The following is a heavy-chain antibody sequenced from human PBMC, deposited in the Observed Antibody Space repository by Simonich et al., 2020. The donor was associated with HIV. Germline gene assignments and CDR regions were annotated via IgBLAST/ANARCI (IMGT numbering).Heavy chain of an antibody. D-gene: IGHD3-10*01. Sequence: QITLKESGLTLVKPTQTLTLTCTFSGFSLSTSGVGVGWIRQPPGKSLEWLALIYWDDVKRYSPTLKSRLNITKDTSKNQVFLIMNNMDPVDTATYYCAHRLKDYYGSVSYYKWVAFDIWGQGTMVTVSS. CDR3: AHRLKDYYGSVSYYKWVAFDI. J-gene: IGHJ3*02. CDR2: IYWDDVK. CDR1: GFSLSTSGVG. V-gene: IGHV2-5*02.